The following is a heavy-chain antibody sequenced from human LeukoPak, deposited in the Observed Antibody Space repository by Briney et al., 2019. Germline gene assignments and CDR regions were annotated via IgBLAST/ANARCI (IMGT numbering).Heavy chain of an antibody. D-gene: IGHD3-3*01. CDR3: ARVTLRFLEESGYYGMDV. CDR1: GGTFSSYA. J-gene: IGHJ6*02. V-gene: IGHV1-69*04. Sequence: GASVKVSCKASGGTFSSYAISWVRQAPGQGLEWMGRIIPILGIANYAQKFQGRVTITADKSTSTAYMELSSLRSEDTAVYYCARVTLRFLEESGYYGMDVWGQGTTVTVSS. CDR2: IIPILGIA.